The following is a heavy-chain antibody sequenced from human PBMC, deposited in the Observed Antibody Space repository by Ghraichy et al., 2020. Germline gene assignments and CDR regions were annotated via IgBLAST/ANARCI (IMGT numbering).Heavy chain of an antibody. CDR1: GFTFSDYY. Sequence: GSLRLSCAASGFTFSDYYMSWIRQAPGKGLEWIGSIYYSGSTYYNPSLKSRVTISVDTSKNQFSLKLSSVTAADTAVYYCAKRPVAGMGRKTSDYWGQGTLVTVSS. CDR2: IYYSGST. D-gene: IGHD6-19*01. V-gene: IGHV4-59*05. CDR3: AKRPVAGMGRKTSDY. J-gene: IGHJ4*02.